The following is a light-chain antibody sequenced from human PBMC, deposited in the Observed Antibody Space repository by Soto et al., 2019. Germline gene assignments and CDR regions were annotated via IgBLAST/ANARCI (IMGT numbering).Light chain of an antibody. CDR2: EVT. J-gene: IGLJ3*02. V-gene: IGLV2-8*01. CDR3: RSHAGRINVV. CDR1: SSDIGGYNA. Sequence: QSALTQPPSLSGSPGQSVTISCTGTSSDIGGYNAVSWYQQHPGKAHKLIIYEVTKRPSGVPGRFSGSKSGNTAPLTGAVHQADDEDDYYCRSHAGRINVVFGGGTKLTVL.